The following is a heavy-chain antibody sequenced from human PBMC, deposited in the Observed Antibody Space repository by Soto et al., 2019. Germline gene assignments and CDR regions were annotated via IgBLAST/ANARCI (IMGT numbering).Heavy chain of an antibody. CDR2: MNPNSGST. D-gene: IGHD3-22*01. J-gene: IGHJ6*03. CDR3: ARGYSWLLRFTHYYYYMDV. Sequence: ASVKVSCKASGYTFTSYDINWVRQATGQGLEWMGWMNPNSGSTGYAQKFQGRVTMTRNTSISTAYMELSSLRSEDTAVYYCARGYSWLLRFTHYYYYMDVWGKGTTVTVS. CDR1: GYTFTSYD. V-gene: IGHV1-8*01.